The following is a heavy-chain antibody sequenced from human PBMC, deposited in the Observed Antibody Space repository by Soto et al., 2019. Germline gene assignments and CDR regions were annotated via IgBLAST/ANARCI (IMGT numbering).Heavy chain of an antibody. Sequence: PSETLSLTCTVSGGSISSYYWSWIRQPPGKGLEWIGEINHSGSTNYNPSLKSRVTISVDTSKNQFSLKLSSVTAADTAVYYCARGRESYYYGSGSYLYWGQGTLVTVSS. D-gene: IGHD3-10*01. CDR3: ARGRESYYYGSGSYLY. V-gene: IGHV4-34*01. CDR2: INHSGST. J-gene: IGHJ4*02. CDR1: GGSISSYY.